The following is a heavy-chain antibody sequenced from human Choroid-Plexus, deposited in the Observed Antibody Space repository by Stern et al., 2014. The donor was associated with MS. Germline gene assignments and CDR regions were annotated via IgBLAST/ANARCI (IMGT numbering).Heavy chain of an antibody. CDR2: IYWDDSK. D-gene: IGHD2-2*01. J-gene: IGHJ4*02. CDR1: GFSLSTSGVG. Sequence: QVTLRESGPTLVNPTQTLTLTCTFSGFSLSTSGVGVGWIRQPPGKALEWLAFIYWDDSKRYSPSLKNRLTITKDTSKNQVVLTMSNMDPVDTATFYCATHAPGVVPAALDYWGQGTLVTVS. V-gene: IGHV2-5*02. CDR3: ATHAPGVVPAALDY.